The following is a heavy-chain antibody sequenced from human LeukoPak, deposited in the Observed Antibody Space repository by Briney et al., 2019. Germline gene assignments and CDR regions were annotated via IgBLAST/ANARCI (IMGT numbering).Heavy chain of an antibody. CDR2: IKQDGSEK. CDR3: ARDRGERVAYFDY. V-gene: IGHV3-7*05. Sequence: GGSLRLSCAASGFTFSSYWMSWVRQAPGKGLEWVANIKQDGSEKYYVDSVKGRFTISRDNAKNSLYLQMNSLRAEDTAVYYCARDRGERVAYFDYWGQGTLVTVSS. D-gene: IGHD3-10*01. J-gene: IGHJ4*02. CDR1: GFTFSSYW.